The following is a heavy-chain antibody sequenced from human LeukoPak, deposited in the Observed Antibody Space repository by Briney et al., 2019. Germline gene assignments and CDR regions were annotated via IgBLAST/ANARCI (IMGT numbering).Heavy chain of an antibody. D-gene: IGHD3-10*01. V-gene: IGHV3-30-3*01. J-gene: IGHJ4*02. CDR1: GFTFISYA. CDR3: AKGRTTYYFGSGSFDLDY. Sequence: PGGSLRLSCAASGFTFISYAMHWVRQAPGKGLEWVAVILYDGSNKYYADSVKGRFTISRDNFKNTVYLQINSLRPGDTAVFYCAKGRTTYYFGSGSFDLDYWGQGNLVTVSS. CDR2: ILYDGSNK.